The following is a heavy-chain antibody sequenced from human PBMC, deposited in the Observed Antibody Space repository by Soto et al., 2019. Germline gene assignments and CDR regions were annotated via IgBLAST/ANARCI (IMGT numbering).Heavy chain of an antibody. Sequence: PGGSLRLSCAASGFTFSSYAMSWVRQAPGKGLEWVSAISGSGGSTYYADSVKGRFTISRDNSKNTLYLQMNSLRAEDTAVYYCAKDRRITIFGVVIMGFDYWGQGPLVTVSS. V-gene: IGHV3-23*01. CDR2: ISGSGGST. D-gene: IGHD3-3*01. CDR1: GFTFSSYA. CDR3: AKDRRITIFGVVIMGFDY. J-gene: IGHJ4*02.